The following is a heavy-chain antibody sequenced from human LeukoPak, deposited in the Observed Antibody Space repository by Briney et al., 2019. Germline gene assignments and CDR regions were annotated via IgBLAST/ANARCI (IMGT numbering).Heavy chain of an antibody. V-gene: IGHV3-53*05. CDR2: IFIDGST. D-gene: IGHD1-26*01. CDR3: VKPEGGTYSRSFQH. J-gene: IGHJ1*01. Sequence: GGSLRLSCGASGVTVSSNYMSWVRQAPGKGLEWVSVIFIDGSTLYADSVKGRFTISRDNSENTLYLQMSSLRAEDTAVYYCVKPEGGTYSRSFQHWGQGTLVAVSS. CDR1: GVTVSSNY.